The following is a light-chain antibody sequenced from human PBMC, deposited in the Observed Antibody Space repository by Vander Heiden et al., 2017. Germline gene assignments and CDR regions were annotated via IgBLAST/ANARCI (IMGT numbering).Light chain of an antibody. CDR1: QSVGGNS. CDR3: HQYEKSPQT. V-gene: IGKV3-20*01. CDR2: GAS. J-gene: IGKJ1*01. Sequence: EIVLTQSPGTLSLSPGERATLSCRASQSVGGNSLAWYQQKRGQAPRLLIYGASRRATGIPDRFSGSGSGTDFSLTISRLEPEDFAVYYCHQYEKSPQTFGKGTEVEIK.